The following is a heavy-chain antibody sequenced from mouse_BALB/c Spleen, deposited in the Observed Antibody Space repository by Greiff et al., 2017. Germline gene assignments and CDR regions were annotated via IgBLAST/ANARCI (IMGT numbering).Heavy chain of an antibody. D-gene: IGHD1-1*01. Sequence: EVMLVESGGGLVKPGGSLKLSCAASGFTFSSYAMSWVRQTPEKRLEWVASISSGGSTYYPDSVKGRFTISRDNARNILYLQMSSLRSEDTAMYYCARVYYGSSPFDYWGQGTTLTVSS. CDR3: ARVYYGSSPFDY. V-gene: IGHV5-6-5*01. J-gene: IGHJ2*01. CDR1: GFTFSSYA. CDR2: ISSGGST.